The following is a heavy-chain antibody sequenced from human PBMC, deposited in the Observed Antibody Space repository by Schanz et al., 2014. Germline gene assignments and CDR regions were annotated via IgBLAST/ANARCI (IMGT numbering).Heavy chain of an antibody. CDR1: GGSISSYY. CDR3: ARVLGRGVIRYFDY. V-gene: IGHV4-4*07. J-gene: IGHJ4*02. CDR2: IYSSGST. D-gene: IGHD3-10*01. Sequence: QVQLQESGPGLVKPSETLSLTCTVSGGSISSYYWSWIRQPAGKGLEWIGRIYSSGSTNYNPSLKSRVTMSVDTSKNQFSLKLSSVTAADTAVYYCARVLGRGVIRYFDYWGQGTLVTVSS.